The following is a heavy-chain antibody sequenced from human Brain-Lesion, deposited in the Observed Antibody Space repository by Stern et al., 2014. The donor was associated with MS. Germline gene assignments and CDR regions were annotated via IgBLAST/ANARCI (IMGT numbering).Heavy chain of an antibody. D-gene: IGHD1-26*01. V-gene: IGHV1-24*01. Sequence: MQLVESGAEVKKPGASVKVSCKVSGYTLTELSMHWVRQAPRKGLECMGGFDPEDGETIYAQKFQGRVTMTEDTSTDTAYMELSSLRSEDTAVYYCATLSPGAGGNYYRHFDYWGQGTLVTVSS. CDR1: GYTLTELS. CDR2: FDPEDGET. CDR3: ATLSPGAGGNYYRHFDY. J-gene: IGHJ4*02.